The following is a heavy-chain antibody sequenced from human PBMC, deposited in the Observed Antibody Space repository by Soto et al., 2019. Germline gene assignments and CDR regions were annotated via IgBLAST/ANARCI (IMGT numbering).Heavy chain of an antibody. V-gene: IGHV1-3*01. CDR1: GYIFMTYA. J-gene: IGHJ6*02. D-gene: IGHD3-16*01. Sequence: QVRLEQSGAEVRKPGESVKVSCKASGYIFMTYALHWVRQAPGQKLEWMGWIDAATGRTTHSRKFLGRVTITRDTSATAAYLELGDLTSEDTAVYFCAGAPFRGVVLGGMDVWGHGTTVTVSS. CDR3: AGAPFRGVVLGGMDV. CDR2: IDAATGRT.